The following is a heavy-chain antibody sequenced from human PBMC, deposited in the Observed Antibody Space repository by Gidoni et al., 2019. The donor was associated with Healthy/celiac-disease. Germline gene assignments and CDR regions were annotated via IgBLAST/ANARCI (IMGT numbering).Heavy chain of an antibody. J-gene: IGHJ4*02. CDR1: GFTFSSYA. D-gene: IGHD1-26*01. Sequence: EVQLLESGGGLVQPGGSLRLSCAAPGFTFSSYAMNWVRQAPGKGLEWVSAISGSGGSTYYADSVKGRFTISRDNSKNTLYLQMNSLRAEDTAVYYCAKAAGSGSYRYYFDYWGQGTLVTVSS. CDR2: ISGSGGST. V-gene: IGHV3-23*01. CDR3: AKAAGSGSYRYYFDY.